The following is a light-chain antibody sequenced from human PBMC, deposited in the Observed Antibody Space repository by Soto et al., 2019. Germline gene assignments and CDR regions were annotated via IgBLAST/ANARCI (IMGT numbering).Light chain of an antibody. CDR2: ATS. CDR3: HTCNRVPT. V-gene: IGKV1-27*01. J-gene: IGKJ4*02. CDR1: QAISSY. Sequence: DIQLTQSPSSLSASVGDRVTITCRASQAISSYLAWNQQKPGKVPELLIYATSTLQSGAPSRFSRGGSGTVFTLTISSLQPEEVATYYFHTCNRVPTFGGGKKVELK.